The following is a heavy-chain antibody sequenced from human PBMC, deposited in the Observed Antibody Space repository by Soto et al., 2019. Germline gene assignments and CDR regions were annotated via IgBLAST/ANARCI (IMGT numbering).Heavy chain of an antibody. J-gene: IGHJ5*02. V-gene: IGHV1-18*01. CDR3: ASDRIVVVHPPTFLNWFDP. D-gene: IGHD2-2*01. CDR1: GYTFTSYG. Sequence: QVQLVQSGAEVKKPGASVKVSCKASGYTFTSYGISWVRQAPGQGLEWMGWISAYNGNTHYAQQLQGRVTMTTDTSTSTAYMELRSLRSDDTAVYYCASDRIVVVHPPTFLNWFDPWGQGTLVTVAS. CDR2: ISAYNGNT.